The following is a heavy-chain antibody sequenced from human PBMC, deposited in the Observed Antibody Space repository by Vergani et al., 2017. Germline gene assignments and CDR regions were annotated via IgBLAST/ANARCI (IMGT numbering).Heavy chain of an antibody. J-gene: IGHJ4*02. CDR1: GGSISSYY. CDR3: ARDNGSGSYGR. D-gene: IGHD3-10*01. Sequence: QVQLQESGPGLVKPSETLCLTCTVSGGSISSYYWSWIRQPPGKGLEWIGYIYYSGSTNYNPSLKSRVTISVDTSKNQFSLKLSSVTAADTAVYYCARDNGSGSYGRWGQGTLVTVSS. CDR2: IYYSGST. V-gene: IGHV4-59*01.